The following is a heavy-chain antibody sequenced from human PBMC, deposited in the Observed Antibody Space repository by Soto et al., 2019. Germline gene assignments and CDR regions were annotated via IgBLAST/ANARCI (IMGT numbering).Heavy chain of an antibody. CDR3: AAGRHYDFWSGYYGGDYYGMDV. Sequence: SVKVSCKASGFTFTSSAVQWVRQARGQRLEWIGWIVVGSGNTNYAQKFQERVTITRDMSTSTAYMELSSLRSEDTAVYYCAAGRHYDFWSGYYGGDYYGMDVWGQGTTVTVSS. D-gene: IGHD3-3*01. J-gene: IGHJ6*02. CDR1: GFTFTSSA. V-gene: IGHV1-58*01. CDR2: IVVGSGNT.